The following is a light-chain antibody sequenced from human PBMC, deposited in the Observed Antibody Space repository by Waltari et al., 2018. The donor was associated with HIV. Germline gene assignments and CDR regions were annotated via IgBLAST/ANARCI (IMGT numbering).Light chain of an antibody. CDR1: QSDVGGYTY. CDR3: CSYAGNNTFDV. Sequence: QSALTHPRQVSGSPGQSATSSCNGTQSDVGGYTYVSWYQHHPGKGPKVNIYDVIKRPSGVPDRFSGSKSGNTASLTISGLQAEDEAAYYCCSYAGNNTFDVVGTGTKVTVL. J-gene: IGLJ1*01. CDR2: DVI. V-gene: IGLV2-11*01.